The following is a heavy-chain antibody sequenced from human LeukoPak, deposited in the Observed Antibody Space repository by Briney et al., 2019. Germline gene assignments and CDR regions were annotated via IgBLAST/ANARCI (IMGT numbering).Heavy chain of an antibody. CDR1: GYTFTTYD. CDR3: AKNVRDTGTFDY. V-gene: IGHV1-8*01. D-gene: IGHD5-18*01. J-gene: IGHJ4*02. CDR2: MNPNSGNT. Sequence: ASVKVSCKASGYTFTTYDINWVRQATGQGLEWMGWMNPNSGNTGYAQRFQGGVTMTRGTSISTAYMELNSLTSEDTAVYYCAKNVRDTGTFDYWGQGTLVTVSS.